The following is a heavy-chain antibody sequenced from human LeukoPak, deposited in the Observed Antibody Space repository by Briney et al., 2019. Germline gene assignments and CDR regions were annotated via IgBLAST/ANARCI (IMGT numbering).Heavy chain of an antibody. CDR3: ARGYSSSWYLNWFDP. D-gene: IGHD6-13*01. Sequence: SETLSLTCTVSGGSISIYYWIWIRQPAGKGLEWIGRIYTSGSSNYNPSLKSRVTMSVDTPKNQFSLKLTSVTAADTAVYYCARGYSSSWYLNWFDPWGQGTLVTVSS. J-gene: IGHJ5*02. CDR2: IYTSGSS. V-gene: IGHV4-4*07. CDR1: GGSISIYY.